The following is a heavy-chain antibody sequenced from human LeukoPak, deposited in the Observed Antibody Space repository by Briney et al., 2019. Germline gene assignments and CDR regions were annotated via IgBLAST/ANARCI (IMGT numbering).Heavy chain of an antibody. CDR1: GYTXTELS. V-gene: IGHV1-24*01. Sequence: ASVKVSCKVSGYTXTELSMHGVRQAPGKGLEWMGGFDPEDGETIYTQKFQGRVTMTEDTSTDTAYMELSSLSSEDTAVYYCATHSSDSSGYYYYWGQGTLVTVSS. CDR3: ATHSSDSSGYYYY. D-gene: IGHD3-22*01. CDR2: FDPEDGET. J-gene: IGHJ4*02.